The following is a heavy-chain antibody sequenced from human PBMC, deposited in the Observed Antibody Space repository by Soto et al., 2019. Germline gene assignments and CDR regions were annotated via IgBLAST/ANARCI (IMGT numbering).Heavy chain of an antibody. CDR3: ARDHKWDGMDV. D-gene: IGHD1-26*01. V-gene: IGHV4-31*03. CDR1: GGSFSSDSFI. Sequence: QVQLQESGPGLVNPSQTLSLTCSVSGGSFSSDSFIWSWVRQFPGKGLEWIGYINYSGTTYYNPSLRSRITMSVDKSKNQFSLNLSSVTAADTAVYYCARDHKWDGMDVWGQGTTVTVSS. J-gene: IGHJ6*02. CDR2: INYSGTT.